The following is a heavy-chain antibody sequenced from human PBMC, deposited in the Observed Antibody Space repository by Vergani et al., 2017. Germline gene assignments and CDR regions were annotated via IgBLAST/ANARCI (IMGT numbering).Heavy chain of an antibody. CDR1: GYTFTTYD. CDR2: MNPKSGGT. V-gene: IGHV1-2*02. Sequence: QVQLVQSGAEVKKPGASVKVSCKASGYTFTTYDINWVRQATGQGLEWMGWMNPKSGGTNYAQKFQGRVTMTRDTSISTAYMELNRLRSDDTAVYYCARDAVTASSNWFDPWGQGTLVTVSS. CDR3: ARDAVTASSNWFDP. D-gene: IGHD2-21*02. J-gene: IGHJ5*02.